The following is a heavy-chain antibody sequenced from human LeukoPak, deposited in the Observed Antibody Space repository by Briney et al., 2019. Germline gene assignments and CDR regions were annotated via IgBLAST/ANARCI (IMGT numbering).Heavy chain of an antibody. Sequence: PGGSLRLSCAASGFTFSSYSMNWGCQAPGKGLEWVSSISSSSSYIYYADSVKGRFTISRDNAKNSLYLQMNSLRAEDTAVYYCARDLYYDILTGYSPPFDYWGQGTLVTVSS. J-gene: IGHJ4*02. V-gene: IGHV3-21*01. D-gene: IGHD3-9*01. CDR3: ARDLYYDILTGYSPPFDY. CDR2: ISSSSSYI. CDR1: GFTFSSYS.